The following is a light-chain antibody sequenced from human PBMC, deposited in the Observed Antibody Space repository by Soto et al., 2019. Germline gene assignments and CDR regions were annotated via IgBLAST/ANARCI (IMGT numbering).Light chain of an antibody. J-gene: IGLJ2*01. CDR1: SSDVGGYNC. Sequence: QSVLTQPPSASGSPGQSVTISCTGTSSDVGGYNCVSWYQQHPGKAPKLMIYEVSKRPSGVPDRFSGSKSGNTASLTVSGLQAADEADYYCSSYAGSNTVVFGGGTKVTVL. CDR3: SSYAGSNTVV. V-gene: IGLV2-8*01. CDR2: EVS.